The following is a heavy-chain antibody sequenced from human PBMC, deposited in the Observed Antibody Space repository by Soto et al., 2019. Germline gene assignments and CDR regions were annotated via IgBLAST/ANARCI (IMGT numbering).Heavy chain of an antibody. CDR3: ARSKAAAATPSDY. D-gene: IGHD6-13*01. CDR1: GGSISSYY. J-gene: IGHJ4*02. CDR2: IYYSGST. Sequence: PSETLSLTCTVSGGSISSYYWSWIRQPPGKGLEWIGYIYYSGSTNYNPSLKSRVTISVDTSKNQFSLKLSSVTAADTAVYYCARSKAAAATPSDYWGQGTLVTVSS. V-gene: IGHV4-59*08.